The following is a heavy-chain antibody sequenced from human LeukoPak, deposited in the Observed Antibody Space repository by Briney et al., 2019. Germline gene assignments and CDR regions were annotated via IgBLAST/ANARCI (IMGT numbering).Heavy chain of an antibody. Sequence: ASETLSLTCTVSGGSISSGSYYWSWIRQPAGKGLEWIGRIYTSGSTNYNPSLKSRVTISVDTSKNQFSLKLSSVTAADTAVYYCARAPYGYPWLWGQGTLVTVSS. CDR2: IYTSGST. CDR1: GGSISSGSYY. D-gene: IGHD6-25*01. CDR3: ARAPYGYPWL. V-gene: IGHV4-61*02. J-gene: IGHJ4*02.